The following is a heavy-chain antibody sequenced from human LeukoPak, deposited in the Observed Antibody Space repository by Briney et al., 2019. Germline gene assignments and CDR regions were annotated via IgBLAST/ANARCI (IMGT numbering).Heavy chain of an antibody. D-gene: IGHD6-19*01. CDR3: AKGRGQWVHATDY. Sequence: GGSLRLSCAASGFTFSNYAMSWVRQAPGKGLQWVSAVTNSGGSGGSTYYADSVKGRFTISRDNSKNTLYLQMNSLRAEDTAVYYCAKGRGQWVHATDYWGQGTLVTVSS. J-gene: IGHJ4*02. CDR1: GFTFSNYA. CDR2: VTNSGGSGGST. V-gene: IGHV3-23*01.